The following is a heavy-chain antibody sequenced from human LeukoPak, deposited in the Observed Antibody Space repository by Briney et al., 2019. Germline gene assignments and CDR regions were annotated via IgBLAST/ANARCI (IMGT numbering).Heavy chain of an antibody. CDR1: GYTFSSHW. D-gene: IGHD4-23*01. CDR2: IYPGDSDT. V-gene: IGHV5-51*01. J-gene: IGHJ4*02. CDR3: ARTIRWEVVSLFDY. Sequence: GESLKISCQGSGYTFSSHWIGWVRQMPGKGLEWMGIIYPGDSDTRYSPSFQGHVTISADKSTSTAYLQWSSLKAADTAMYYCARTIRWEVVSLFDYWGQGTRVTVSS.